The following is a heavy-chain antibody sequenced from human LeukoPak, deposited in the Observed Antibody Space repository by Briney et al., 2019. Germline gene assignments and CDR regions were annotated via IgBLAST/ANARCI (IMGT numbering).Heavy chain of an antibody. Sequence: SETLSLTCTVSGGSISSSSYYWGWIRQPPGKGLEWIGTIYYSGSTYYNPSLKSRVTISVGTSKNQFSLKLSSVTAADTAVYYCARLSGSGSQFDYWGQGTLVTVSS. CDR2: IYYSGST. CDR3: ARLSGSGSQFDY. J-gene: IGHJ4*02. V-gene: IGHV4-39*01. CDR1: GGSISSSSYY. D-gene: IGHD3-10*01.